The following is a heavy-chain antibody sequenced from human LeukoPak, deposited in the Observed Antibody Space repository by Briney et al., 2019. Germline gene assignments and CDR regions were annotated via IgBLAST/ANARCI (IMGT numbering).Heavy chain of an antibody. J-gene: IGHJ5*02. CDR1: GFTFSSYG. Sequence: GGSLRLSCAASGFTFSSYGMHWVRQAPGKGLEGVAIISHDGNNKYYADFVKGRFTISRDNSKNTLYLQMNSLRAEDTAVYYCAKEYLSGFDPWGQGTLVTVSS. CDR2: ISHDGNNK. D-gene: IGHD1-14*01. CDR3: AKEYLSGFDP. V-gene: IGHV3-30*18.